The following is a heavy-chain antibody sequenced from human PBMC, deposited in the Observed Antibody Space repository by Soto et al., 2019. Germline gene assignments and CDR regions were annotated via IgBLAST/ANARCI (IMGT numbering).Heavy chain of an antibody. CDR3: ARIPAYDSSGYSFEPEWYFDL. CDR2: IYNSETF. D-gene: IGHD3-22*01. J-gene: IGHJ2*01. V-gene: IGHV4-61*01. CDR1: GGSVSSGSSY. Sequence: SETLSLTCSVSGGSVSSGSSYWSWIRQPPGKGLEWIGFIYNSETFNYNPSLKSRVTLSVDTSTNQFSLKLTSVSAADTAVYYCARIPAYDSSGYSFEPEWYFDLWGGGTLVTVSS.